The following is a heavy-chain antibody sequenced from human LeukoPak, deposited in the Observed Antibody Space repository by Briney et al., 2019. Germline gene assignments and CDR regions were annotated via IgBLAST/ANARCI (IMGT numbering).Heavy chain of an antibody. CDR2: IKQDGSEK. Sequence: PGGSLRLSCAASGFAFSSYWMSWVRQAPGKGREWVANIKQDGSEKYYVDSVKGRFTISRDNAKNSLYLQMNSLRAEDKDVYFCARGRIVVVIDFDYWGQGTLVTVSS. CDR3: ARGRIVVVIDFDY. J-gene: IGHJ4*02. CDR1: GFAFSSYW. D-gene: IGHD3-22*01. V-gene: IGHV3-7*01.